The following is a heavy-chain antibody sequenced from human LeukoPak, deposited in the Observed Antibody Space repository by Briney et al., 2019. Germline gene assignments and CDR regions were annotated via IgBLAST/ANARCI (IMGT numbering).Heavy chain of an antibody. D-gene: IGHD3-22*01. CDR2: INPNSGGT. V-gene: IGHV1-2*02. CDR1: GYTFTGYY. CDR3: AREEYYYDSSGYPKGGAFDI. J-gene: IGHJ3*02. Sequence: ASVKVSCKASGYTFTGYYMHWVRQAPGQGLEWMGWINPNSGGTNYAQKFQGRVTMTRDTSIGTAYMELSRLRSDDTAVYYCAREEYYYDSSGYPKGGAFDIWGQGTMVTVSS.